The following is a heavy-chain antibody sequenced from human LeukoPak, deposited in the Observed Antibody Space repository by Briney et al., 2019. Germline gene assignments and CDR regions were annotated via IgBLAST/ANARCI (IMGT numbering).Heavy chain of an antibody. CDR2: IDPSDSYT. J-gene: IGHJ4*02. D-gene: IGHD5-12*01. CDR3: ARRRGYSGYDADY. Sequence: GESLKISFKGSGYSFTSYWISWVRQMPGKGLEWMGRIDPSDSYTNYSPSFQGHVTISADKSISTAYLQWSSLKASDTAMYYCARRRGYSGYDADYWGQGTLVTVSS. CDR1: GYSFTSYW. V-gene: IGHV5-10-1*01.